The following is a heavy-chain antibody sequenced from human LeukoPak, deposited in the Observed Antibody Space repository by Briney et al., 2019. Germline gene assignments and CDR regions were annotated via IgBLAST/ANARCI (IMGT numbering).Heavy chain of an antibody. J-gene: IGHJ5*02. V-gene: IGHV4-30-4*01. D-gene: IGHD4-17*01. CDR1: GGSISSDDYY. Sequence: PSETLSLTCTVSGGSISSDDYYWSWIRQPPGKGLECIGYIYYSGSTYYNPSLKSRVTISVDTSKNQFSLKLSSVTAADTAVYYCARGGATTVTDHWYNWFDPWGQGTLVTVSS. CDR2: IYYSGST. CDR3: ARGGATTVTDHWYNWFDP.